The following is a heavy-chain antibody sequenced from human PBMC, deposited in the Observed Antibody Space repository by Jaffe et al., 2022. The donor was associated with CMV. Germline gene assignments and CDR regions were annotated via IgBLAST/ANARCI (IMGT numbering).Heavy chain of an antibody. CDR3: AKDPPTVWGKAVTIVGVFDH. CDR1: GITFVNYV. V-gene: IGHV3-30*18. J-gene: IGHJ4*02. Sequence: QVQLVESGGGVVQPGNSLRLSCVTSGITFVNYVMHWVRQAPGKGLEWVAVISHDGNKKYYGDSVKGRFTISRDNSKNTLYLQMDSLRLDDTAVYYCAKDPPTVWGKAVTIVGVFDHWGQGTLVTVSS. D-gene: IGHD3-16*01. CDR2: ISHDGNKK.